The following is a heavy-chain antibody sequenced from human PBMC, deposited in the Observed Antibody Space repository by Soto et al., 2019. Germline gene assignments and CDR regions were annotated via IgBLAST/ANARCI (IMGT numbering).Heavy chain of an antibody. Sequence: QLQLQESGPGLVKPSETLSLTCTVSGDSISTSLHFWGWIRQPPGKGLEWIGSIYYTGSTYYNPSHTTRVTISVDTPKNQVSLKLRSVTAADTAVYFCARHAPPGVAAPFHFWGQGTLVTVSS. CDR2: IYYTGST. CDR3: ARHAPPGVAAPFHF. V-gene: IGHV4-39*01. CDR1: GDSISTSLHF. J-gene: IGHJ4*02. D-gene: IGHD6-13*01.